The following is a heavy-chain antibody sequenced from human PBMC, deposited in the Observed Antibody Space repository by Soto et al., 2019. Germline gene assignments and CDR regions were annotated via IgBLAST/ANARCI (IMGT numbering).Heavy chain of an antibody. CDR3: ARDLWGYCGTDCYPLDV. D-gene: IGHD2-21*02. CDR2: IYYSGST. J-gene: IGHJ6*02. CDR1: GGSISSSSYY. V-gene: IGHV4-39*02. Sequence: SETLSLTCTVSGGSISSSSYYWGWIRQPPGKGLEWIGSIYYSGSTYYNPSLKSRVTISVDTSKNHFSLKLSSVTAADTAVYYCARDLWGYCGTDCYPLDVWGQGTTVTVSS.